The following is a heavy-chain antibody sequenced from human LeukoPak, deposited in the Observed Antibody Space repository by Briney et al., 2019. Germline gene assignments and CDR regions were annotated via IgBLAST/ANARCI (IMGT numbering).Heavy chain of an antibody. CDR2: INPKIGAT. CDR1: GNTFTGYD. CDR3: TGGKDYSDNDAFDI. D-gene: IGHD3-22*01. Sequence: SVKVSCKASGNTFTGYDITWVRQAPGQGLEWMGGINPKIGATNYAQKFQGRVTITADESTSTAYMELTSLRSEDTAVYYCTGGKDYSDNDAFDIWGQGTMVTVSS. V-gene: IGHV1-69*13. J-gene: IGHJ3*02.